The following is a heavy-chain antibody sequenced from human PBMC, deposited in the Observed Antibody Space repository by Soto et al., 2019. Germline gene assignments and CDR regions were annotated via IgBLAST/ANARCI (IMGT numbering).Heavy chain of an antibody. V-gene: IGHV4-39*01. CDR1: GASITSTTYF. Sequence: SQTLSLTCSPAGASITSTTYFWACIRQPQGTGLEWVGSIYYSGKTHYNPSLQSRATISVDRSRNQLSLQVSSVTAAHTAPYSGAKNIPRRGRFDYWDQETVVTVSS. J-gene: IGHJ4*01. CDR2: IYYSGKT. CDR3: AKNIPRRGRFDY.